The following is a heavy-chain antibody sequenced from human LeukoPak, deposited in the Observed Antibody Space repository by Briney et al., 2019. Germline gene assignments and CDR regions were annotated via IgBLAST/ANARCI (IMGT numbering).Heavy chain of an antibody. CDR2: INWNGGSA. Sequence: PGGSLRLSCAASGFTFDVYAMGWVRQAPGKGLEWVSAINWNGGSAGYADSVKGRFTISRDNSKNSLYLQMNGLRAEDTALYYCAKAQLNYIYDTSSYFFDNWGQGTLVTVST. J-gene: IGHJ4*02. CDR1: GFTFDVYA. CDR3: AKAQLNYIYDTSSYFFDN. D-gene: IGHD3-22*01. V-gene: IGHV3-20*04.